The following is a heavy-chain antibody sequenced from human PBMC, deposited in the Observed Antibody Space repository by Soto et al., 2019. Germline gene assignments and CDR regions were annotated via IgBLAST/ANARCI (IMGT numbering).Heavy chain of an antibody. CDR3: TRGFGYCSGGSCYANFDY. V-gene: IGHV1-8*01. CDR2: MNANNGNT. J-gene: IGHJ4*02. CDR1: VYTFTSDL. Sequence: SVKLDCKASVYTFTSDLINCLRQATRQGLEWMGWMNANNGNTNYAQKFQGRVTITADESTSTAYMELSSLRSEDTAVYYCTRGFGYCSGGSCYANFDYWGQGTLVTVSS. D-gene: IGHD2-15*01.